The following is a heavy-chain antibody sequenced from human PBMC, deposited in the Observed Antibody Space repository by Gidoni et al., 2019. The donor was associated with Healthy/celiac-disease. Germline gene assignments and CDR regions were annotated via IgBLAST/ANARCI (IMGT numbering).Heavy chain of an antibody. CDR1: GFTFSSYG. J-gene: IGHJ6*02. CDR3: AKDLGYCSGGSCYYLSFYYYGMDV. V-gene: IGHV3-30*18. CDR2: ISYDGSNK. D-gene: IGHD2-15*01. Sequence: QVQLVESGGGVVQPGRSLRLSCAASGFTFSSYGMHWVRQAPGKGLEWVAVISYDGSNKYYADSVKGRFTISRDNSKNTLYLLMNSLRAEDTAVYYCAKDLGYCSGGSCYYLSFYYYGMDVWGQGTTVTVSS.